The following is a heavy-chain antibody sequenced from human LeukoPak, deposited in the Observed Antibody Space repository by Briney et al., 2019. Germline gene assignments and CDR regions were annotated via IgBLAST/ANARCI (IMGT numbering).Heavy chain of an antibody. D-gene: IGHD2-15*01. CDR1: GYTFTTYY. V-gene: IGHV1-46*01. CDR2: INPIGGTT. CDR3: ARDSGSIDFDY. Sequence: ASVKVSCKASGYTFTTYYMHWVRQAPGQGLEWMGIINPIGGTTTYAQKFQGRVTMTRDMSTSTVYMELSSLRSEDTAMYYCARDSGSIDFDYWGQGTLVSVSS. J-gene: IGHJ4*02.